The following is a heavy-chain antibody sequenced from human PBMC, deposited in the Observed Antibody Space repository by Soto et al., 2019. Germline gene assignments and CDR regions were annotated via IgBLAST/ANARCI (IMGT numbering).Heavy chain of an antibody. V-gene: IGHV2-5*02. Sequence: QITLKESGPTLVKPTQTLTLTCTFSGFSLSSTRMAVGWIRQPPGKALEWLALIYWDDDKRYSPFLKSRLTIPNDTSKNQVVLTMSNMDPVDTAIYYCAHIVVAGLGYYFDYWGQGTLVTVSS. D-gene: IGHD6-19*01. CDR3: AHIVVAGLGYYFDY. J-gene: IGHJ4*02. CDR2: IYWDDDK. CDR1: GFSLSSTRMA.